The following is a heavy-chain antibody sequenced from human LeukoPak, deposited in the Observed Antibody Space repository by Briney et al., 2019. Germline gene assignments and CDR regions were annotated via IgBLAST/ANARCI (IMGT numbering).Heavy chain of an antibody. CDR2: IYHSGST. V-gene: IGHV4-38-2*02. CDR3: ARVGRYYGSGSYADF. J-gene: IGHJ4*02. Sequence: SETLSLTCTVSGYSISSGYYWGWIRQPPGKGLEWIGSIYHSGSTYYNPSLKSRVTISVDTSKNQFSLKLSSVTAADTAVYYCARVGRYYGSGSYADFWGQGTLVTVSS. D-gene: IGHD3-10*01. CDR1: GYSISSGYY.